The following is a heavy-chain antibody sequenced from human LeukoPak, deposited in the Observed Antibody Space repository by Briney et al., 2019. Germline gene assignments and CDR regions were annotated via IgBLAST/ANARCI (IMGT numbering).Heavy chain of an antibody. CDR1: GDPHGIYY. D-gene: IGHD4-23*01. Sequence: SQTLSLTCTVSGDPHGIYYWNCIPQPAGKELEWIRRIYASGSTNYNPSLTSRIPMAVETAKHHFSLRLKYVTAADPAGDYCCGGNADFHFDYWGQGTLVTVSS. V-gene: IGHV4-4*07. J-gene: IGHJ4*02. CDR3: CGGNADFHFDY. CDR2: IYASGST.